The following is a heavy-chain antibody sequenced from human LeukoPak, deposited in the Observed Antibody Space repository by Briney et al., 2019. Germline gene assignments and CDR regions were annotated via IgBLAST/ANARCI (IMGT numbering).Heavy chain of an antibody. CDR1: GYSFTTYW. CDR2: INPGDSDT. Sequence: HGESLKISCKGSGYSFTTYWIGWVRQMPGKGLEWMGIINPGDSDTRYSPSFQGQVTTSADKSISTAYLLWSSLKASDTAMYYCARHPITRYYDSSGYSAAGPDYWGQGTLVTVSS. V-gene: IGHV5-51*01. D-gene: IGHD3-22*01. J-gene: IGHJ4*02. CDR3: ARHPITRYYDSSGYSAAGPDY.